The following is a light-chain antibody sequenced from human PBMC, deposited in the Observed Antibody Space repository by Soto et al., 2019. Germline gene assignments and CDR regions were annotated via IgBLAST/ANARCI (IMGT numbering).Light chain of an antibody. V-gene: IGKV3-11*01. Sequence: EIVLTQSPATLSLSPGERATLSCRASQSLSSYLVWYQQIPGQAPRLLMYDASNRATGIPARYSGSGSGTDLTVTISSLEPDECAVYDCQHRSSWRITFDGGTTVAIK. CDR1: QSLSSY. J-gene: IGKJ4*01. CDR3: QHRSSWRIT. CDR2: DAS.